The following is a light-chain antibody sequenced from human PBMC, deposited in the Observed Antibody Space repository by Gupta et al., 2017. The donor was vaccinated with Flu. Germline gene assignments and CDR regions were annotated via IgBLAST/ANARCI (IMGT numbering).Light chain of an antibody. CDR1: NIGRKS. CDR2: DDG. J-gene: IGLJ3*02. V-gene: IGLV3-21*02. Sequence: SYVLSQPASVSVAPGPTAKITCGGNNIGRKSGPWYQQKPGQAPVLVVYDDGDRPSGIPERFSGSISEDTATLTISRVEAGDEADYYCQVLTNSGDDWVFGGGTKLTVL. CDR3: QVLTNSGDDWV.